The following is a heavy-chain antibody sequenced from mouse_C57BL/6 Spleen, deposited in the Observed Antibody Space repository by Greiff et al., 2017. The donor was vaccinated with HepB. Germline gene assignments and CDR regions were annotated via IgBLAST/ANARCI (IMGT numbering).Heavy chain of an antibody. CDR3: VPSYYGSSYGYFDV. CDR2: IHPNSGST. J-gene: IGHJ1*03. CDR1: GYTFTSYW. V-gene: IGHV1-64*01. D-gene: IGHD1-1*01. Sequence: QVQLQQSGAELVKPGASVKLSCKASGYTFTSYWMHWVKQRPGQGLEWIGMIHPNSGSTNYNEKFKSKATLTVDKSSSTAYMQLSSLTSEDSAVYYCVPSYYGSSYGYFDVWGTRTTVTVSS.